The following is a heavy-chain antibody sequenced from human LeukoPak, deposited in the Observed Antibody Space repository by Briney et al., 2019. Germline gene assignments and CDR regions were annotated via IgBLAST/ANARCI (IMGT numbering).Heavy chain of an antibody. CDR1: GGTFSSYA. V-gene: IGHV1-69*04. CDR3: ARAAVVTEYYFDY. J-gene: IGHJ4*02. D-gene: IGHD2-15*01. CDR2: IIPILGIA. Sequence: SVKVSCKASGGTFSSYAISWVRQAPGQGLEWMGRIIPILGIASYAQKFQGRVTITADKSTSTAYMELSSLRSEDTAVYYCARAAVVTEYYFDYWGQGTLVTVSS.